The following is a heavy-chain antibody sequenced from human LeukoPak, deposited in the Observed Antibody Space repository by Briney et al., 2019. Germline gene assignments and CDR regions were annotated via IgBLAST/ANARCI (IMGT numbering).Heavy chain of an antibody. Sequence: RGSLRLSCAASGFTFSSYAMSWVRQAPGKGLEWVSAISGSGGSTYYADSVKGRFTISRDNSKNTLYLQMNSLRAEDTAVYYCAKAPPGYSSGWYLDYWGQGTLVTVSS. CDR1: GFTFSSYA. CDR2: ISGSGGST. CDR3: AKAPPGYSSGWYLDY. J-gene: IGHJ4*02. V-gene: IGHV3-23*01. D-gene: IGHD6-19*01.